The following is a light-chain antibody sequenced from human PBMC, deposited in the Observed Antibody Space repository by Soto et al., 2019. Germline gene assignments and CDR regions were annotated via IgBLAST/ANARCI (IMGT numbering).Light chain of an antibody. V-gene: IGKV3-11*01. J-gene: IGKJ1*01. CDR2: EAS. Sequence: VVMTQSPATLSVSPGERATLSCRASQSVSSLLAWYQQKPGQAPRLLIYEASTRATGIPARFSGGGSGTDFTLTISSLEPEDFAVYYCQQRSDWPGTFGQGTKVDI. CDR1: QSVSSL. CDR3: QQRSDWPGT.